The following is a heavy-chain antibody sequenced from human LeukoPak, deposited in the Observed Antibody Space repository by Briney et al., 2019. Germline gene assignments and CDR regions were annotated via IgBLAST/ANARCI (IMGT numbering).Heavy chain of an antibody. CDR1: GFTFSSYA. D-gene: IGHD3-22*01. V-gene: IGHV3-30-3*01. CDR3: ARAKYYYDSSGYYSFDY. CDR2: ISYDGSNK. J-gene: IGHJ4*02. Sequence: PGGSLRLSCAASGFTFSSYAMHWVRQAPGKGLEWVAVISYDGSNKYYADSVKGRFTISRDNAKNSLYLQMNSLRDEDTAVYYCARAKYYYDSSGYYSFDYWGQGTLVTVSS.